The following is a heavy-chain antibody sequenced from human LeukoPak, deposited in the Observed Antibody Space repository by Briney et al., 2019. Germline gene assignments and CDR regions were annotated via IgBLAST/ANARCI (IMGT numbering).Heavy chain of an antibody. CDR1: GYTFTSYT. CDR2: ISVYNGNT. D-gene: IGHD6-6*01. CDR3: ARERGSSSLFRGASNWFDP. V-gene: IGHV1-18*01. Sequence: ASVKVSCKASGYTFTSYTISWVRQAPGQGLEWMGWISVYNGNTNYAQKVQGRVTMTTDTSTGTAYMELRSLRSDDTAVYYCARERGSSSLFRGASNWFDPWGQGTLVTVSS. J-gene: IGHJ5*02.